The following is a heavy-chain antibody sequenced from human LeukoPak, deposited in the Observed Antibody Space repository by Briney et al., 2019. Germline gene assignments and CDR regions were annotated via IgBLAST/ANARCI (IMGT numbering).Heavy chain of an antibody. CDR3: ARGHDYGDYGPSDY. Sequence: GGSLRLSCAASGFTFSSYSMNWVGQAPGKGLEWVSSISSSSSYIYYADSVKGRFTISRDNAKNSLYLQMNSLRAEDTAVYYCARGHDYGDYGPSDYWGQGTLVTVSS. CDR2: ISSSSSYI. D-gene: IGHD4-17*01. V-gene: IGHV3-21*01. J-gene: IGHJ4*02. CDR1: GFTFSSYS.